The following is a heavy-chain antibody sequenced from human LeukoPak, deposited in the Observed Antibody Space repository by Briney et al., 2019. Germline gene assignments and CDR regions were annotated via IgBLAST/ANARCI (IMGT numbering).Heavy chain of an antibody. V-gene: IGHV3-21*01. CDR2: INNVASHI. J-gene: IGHJ4*02. D-gene: IGHD2/OR15-2a*01. Sequence: GGSLRLSCEASGFTFGTYTMNWVRQAPGKGLEWVSSINNVASHIYYAGSVRGRFTISRDNAKNSVYLQMNSLRAEDTAVYYCTRDATYYLRYGYFDYWGQGTLVTVSS. CDR1: GFTFGTYT. CDR3: TRDATYYLRYGYFDY.